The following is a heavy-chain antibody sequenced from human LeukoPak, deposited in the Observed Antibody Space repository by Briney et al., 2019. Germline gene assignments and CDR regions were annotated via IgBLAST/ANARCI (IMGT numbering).Heavy chain of an antibody. V-gene: IGHV1-18*01. CDR3: ARDQYDLFLAYY. D-gene: IGHD1-1*01. J-gene: IGHJ4*02. Sequence: ASVKVSCKASGYTFTSYGISWVRQAPGQGLEWVGWISNYNGNTNYAQKLQGRVTMTGDTSTSTVYMELRSLRSDDTAVYYCARDQYDLFLAYYWGQGTLVTVSS. CDR2: ISNYNGNT. CDR1: GYTFTSYG.